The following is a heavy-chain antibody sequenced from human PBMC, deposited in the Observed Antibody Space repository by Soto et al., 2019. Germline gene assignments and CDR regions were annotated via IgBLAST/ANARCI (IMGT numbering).Heavy chain of an antibody. V-gene: IGHV3-23*01. CDR1: GFTFSSYA. D-gene: IGHD2-8*02. J-gene: IGHJ4*02. Sequence: EVQLLESGGGLVQPGGSLRLSCAASGFTFSSYAMSWVRQAPGKGLEWVSTISGSSGSTYYADSVKGRFTISRDNSKNTLDLQRNSLRAEDTAVYYCAKGGVQVFDYWGQGTLVTVSS. CDR3: AKGGVQVFDY. CDR2: ISGSSGST.